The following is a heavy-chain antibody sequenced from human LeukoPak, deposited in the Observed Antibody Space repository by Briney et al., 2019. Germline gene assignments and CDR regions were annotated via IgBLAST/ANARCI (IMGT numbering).Heavy chain of an antibody. CDR1: GGSISNYY. V-gene: IGHV4-4*07. D-gene: IGHD3-3*01. J-gene: IGHJ4*02. CDR3: ARSFSIFGVVTIDY. CDR2: IYSSGTT. Sequence: SETLSLTCTVSGGSISNYYWSWIRQPAGKGLEWIGRIYSSGTTNSNPSLKSRVTISVDTSRNQFSLKLSSVTAADTAVYYCARSFSIFGVVTIDYWGQGTLVTVSS.